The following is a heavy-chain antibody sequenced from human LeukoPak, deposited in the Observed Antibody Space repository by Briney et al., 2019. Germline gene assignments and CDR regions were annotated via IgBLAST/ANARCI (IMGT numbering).Heavy chain of an antibody. CDR2: INSDGSST. V-gene: IGHV3-74*01. CDR3: ARRITMVREYYFDY. Sequence: PGGSLRLSCAASGFTFSSYWMHWVRQAPGKGLVWVSRINSDGSSTSYADSVKGRFTISRDNAKNTLYLQMNSLRAEDTAVYYCARRITMVREYYFDYWGQGTLVTVSS. CDR1: GFTFSSYW. J-gene: IGHJ4*02. D-gene: IGHD3-10*01.